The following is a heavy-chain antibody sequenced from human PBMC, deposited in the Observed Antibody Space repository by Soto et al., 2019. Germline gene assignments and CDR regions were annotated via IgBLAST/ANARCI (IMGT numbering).Heavy chain of an antibody. CDR3: ARDIQLERPGLFGERLRYYYYGMDV. J-gene: IGHJ6*02. V-gene: IGHV3-74*01. CDR2: INSDGSST. Sequence: GGSLRLSCAASGFTFSSYWMHWVRQAPGKGLVWVSRINSDGSSTSYADSVKGRFTISRDNAKNTLYLQMNSLRAEDTAVYYCARDIQLERPGLFGERLRYYYYGMDVWGQGTTVTVS. D-gene: IGHD1-1*01. CDR1: GFTFSSYW.